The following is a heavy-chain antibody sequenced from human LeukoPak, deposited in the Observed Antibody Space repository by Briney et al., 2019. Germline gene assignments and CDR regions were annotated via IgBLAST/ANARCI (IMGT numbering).Heavy chain of an antibody. CDR1: GFTFSSYA. Sequence: GGSLRLSCAASGFTFSSYAMSWVRQAPGKGLEWDSAISGSGGSTYYADSVKGRFTISRDNSKNTLYLQMNSLRAEDTAVYYCAKDLTDQLLWKRFDPWGQGTLVTVSS. CDR2: ISGSGGST. V-gene: IGHV3-23*01. J-gene: IGHJ5*02. CDR3: AKDLTDQLLWKRFDP. D-gene: IGHD2-2*01.